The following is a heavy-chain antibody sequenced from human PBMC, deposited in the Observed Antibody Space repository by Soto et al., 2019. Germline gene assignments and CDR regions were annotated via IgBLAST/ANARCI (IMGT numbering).Heavy chain of an antibody. V-gene: IGHV4-59*01. CDR1: GGSISSYY. CDR3: ARSYYYDSSAFYHFDS. CDR2: VYYSGST. J-gene: IGHJ4*02. Sequence: SETLSLTCTVSGGSISSYYWSWIRQPPGKGLEWIGYVYYSGSTNYNPSHKSRVTISVDMSKNQFSLKLSSVTAADTAEYFCARSYYYDSSAFYHFDSWGQGALVTVSS. D-gene: IGHD3-22*01.